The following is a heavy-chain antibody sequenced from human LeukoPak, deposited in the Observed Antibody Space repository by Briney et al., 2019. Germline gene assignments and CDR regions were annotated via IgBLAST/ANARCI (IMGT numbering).Heavy chain of an antibody. CDR3: AKDKAPYDPRYYYDGSGSLSGFDY. J-gene: IGHJ4*02. V-gene: IGHV3-43*02. CDR2: ISGDGGST. D-gene: IGHD3-22*01. CDR1: GFTFDDYA. Sequence: PGGSLRLSCAASGFTFDDYAMHWVRQAPGKGLEWVSLISGDGGSTYYADSVKGRFTISRDNSKNSLYLQMNSLRTEDTALYYCAKDKAPYDPRYYYDGSGSLSGFDYWGQGTLVTVSS.